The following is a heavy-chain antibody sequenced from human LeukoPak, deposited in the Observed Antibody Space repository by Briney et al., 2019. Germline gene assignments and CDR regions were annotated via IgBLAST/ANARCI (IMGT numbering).Heavy chain of an antibody. CDR1: GYTFTGYY. Sequence: ASVKVSCKASGYTFTGYYMHWVRQAPGQGLEWMGWINPNSGGTNYAQKFQGGVTMTRDTSINTAYMELSRVRSDDTAVYYCAKVGVAQFDYWGQGTLVTVSS. J-gene: IGHJ4*02. CDR3: AKVGVAQFDY. V-gene: IGHV1-2*02. CDR2: INPNSGGT. D-gene: IGHD3-16*01.